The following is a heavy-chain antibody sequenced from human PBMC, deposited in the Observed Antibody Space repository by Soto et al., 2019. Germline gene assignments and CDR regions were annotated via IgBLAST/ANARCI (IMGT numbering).Heavy chain of an antibody. V-gene: IGHV4-39*01. CDR1: GGSISSSSYY. D-gene: IGHD2-15*01. CDR3: ARPYCSGGSCYSEDNWCDP. J-gene: IGHJ5*02. Sequence: TSETLSLTCTVSGGSISSSSYYWGWIRQPPGKGLEWIGSIYYSGSTYYNPSLKSRVTIPVDTSKNQFSLKLSSVTAADTAVYYCARPYCSGGSCYSEDNWCDPWGQGTLGTV. CDR2: IYYSGST.